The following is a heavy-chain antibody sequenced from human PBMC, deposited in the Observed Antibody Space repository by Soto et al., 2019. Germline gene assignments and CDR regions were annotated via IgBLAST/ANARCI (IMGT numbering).Heavy chain of an antibody. V-gene: IGHV3-23*01. CDR2: ISGNGGYT. CDR3: AKGKANTVFGVDTLFDY. D-gene: IGHD3-3*01. J-gene: IGHJ4*02. Sequence: GGSLRLSCAASGFTFSSYAMTWVRQAPGKGLEWVSTISGNGGYTYYSDSVRGRFTISRDNSKKMLYLQMDSLRADDTGVFYCAKGKANTVFGVDTLFDYWGQGTQVTVSA. CDR1: GFTFSSYA.